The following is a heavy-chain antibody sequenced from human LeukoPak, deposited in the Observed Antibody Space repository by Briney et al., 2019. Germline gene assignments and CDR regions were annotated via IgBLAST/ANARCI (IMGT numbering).Heavy chain of an antibody. CDR1: VYSISSGYF. CDR2: IYHRGTT. V-gene: IGHV4-38-2*02. J-gene: IGHJ4*02. CDR3: ARESYYYGSGNLDY. Sequence: SQTLSLTCILSVYSISSGYFWGWVRPPPGKDLDWIGSIYHRGTTLYNPSLKTRVTISVDTSKHQLSMKLRCVTAGDTAVYYCARESYYYGSGNLDYWGQGTLVTVSS. D-gene: IGHD3-10*01.